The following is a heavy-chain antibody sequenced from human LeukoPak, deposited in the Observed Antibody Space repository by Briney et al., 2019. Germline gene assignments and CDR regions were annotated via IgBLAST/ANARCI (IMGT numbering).Heavy chain of an antibody. V-gene: IGHV4-59*01. CDR2: AYYSGST. Sequence: PSETLSLTCTVSGDFITAYYWSWIRQPPGKGLEWIGYAYYSGSTEYNPSLRSRVTISLERSKHQFSLKLTSVTAADTAVYYCASNSGTVFDYWGQGALVTVSS. CDR3: ASNSGTVFDY. CDR1: GDFITAYY. D-gene: IGHD1-1*01. J-gene: IGHJ4*02.